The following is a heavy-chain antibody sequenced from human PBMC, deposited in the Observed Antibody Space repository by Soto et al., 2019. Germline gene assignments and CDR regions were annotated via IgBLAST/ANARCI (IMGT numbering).Heavy chain of an antibody. J-gene: IGHJ6*02. V-gene: IGHV1-2*02. CDR3: ARVSATYDDCWSGPYYGMDV. D-gene: IGHD3-3*01. CDR1: GYTFTGYY. Sequence: QVQLVQSGAEVKKPGASVKVSCKASGYTFTGYYMHWVRQAPGQGLEWMGWINPNSGGTNYAQKCQGRVTMTRDTSISTAYMELSRLRTDDTAVYDCARVSATYDDCWSGPYYGMDVGGQGTTVTVS. CDR2: INPNSGGT.